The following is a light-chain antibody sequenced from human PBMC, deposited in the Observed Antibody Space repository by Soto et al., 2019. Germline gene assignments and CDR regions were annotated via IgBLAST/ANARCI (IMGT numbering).Light chain of an antibody. CDR2: EAT. Sequence: QSALTQPASVSGSPGQSITISGTGTSSDIGTYNLVSWYQHHPGNAPKLMIYEATKRPSGVSSRFSGSKSGNTASLTISGLQTEDEADYYCCSYAGGSTLVFGGGTMLTVL. J-gene: IGLJ3*02. V-gene: IGLV2-23*01. CDR3: CSYAGGSTLV. CDR1: SSDIGTYNL.